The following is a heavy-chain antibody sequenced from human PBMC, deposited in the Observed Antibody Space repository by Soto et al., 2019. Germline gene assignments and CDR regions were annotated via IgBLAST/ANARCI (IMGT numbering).Heavy chain of an antibody. CDR1: GFTFSSYD. Sequence: EVQLLESGGTLVQPGGSLRLSCATSGFTFSSYDMSWVRQAPEKGLEWVSSIRASNGGAYYANSVKGRFTISRDNSENTLYLLMDSLRVEDTAVYYCARDSGRDYFQHWGQGTQVTVSS. CDR3: ARDSGRDYFQH. J-gene: IGHJ1*01. CDR2: IRASNGGA. D-gene: IGHD3-10*01. V-gene: IGHV3-23*01.